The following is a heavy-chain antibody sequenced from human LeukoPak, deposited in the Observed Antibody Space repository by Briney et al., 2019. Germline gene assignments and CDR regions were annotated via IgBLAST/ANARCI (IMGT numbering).Heavy chain of an antibody. CDR2: SSHSGAAA. Sequence: GGSLRLSCAASGFTFSTYAMGWVRQTPGKGLEWVSTSSHSGAAAYYANSVKGRFTLSRDNSKNTLYLQMNSLRADDTALYYCAKGTTMIVGDYYGSWGQGTLVTVSS. CDR3: AKGTTMIVGDYYGS. J-gene: IGHJ4*02. V-gene: IGHV3-23*01. CDR1: GFTFSTYA. D-gene: IGHD3-22*01.